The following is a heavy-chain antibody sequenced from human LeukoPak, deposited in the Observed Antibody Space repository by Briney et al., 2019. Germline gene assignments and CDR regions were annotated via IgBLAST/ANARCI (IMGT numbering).Heavy chain of an antibody. CDR1: GGTFSNYA. CDR2: IIPIFGTA. J-gene: IGHJ6*02. D-gene: IGHD1-26*01. V-gene: IGHV1-69*13. Sequence: SVKVSCKASGGTFSNYAVSWVRQAPGQGLEWIGGIIPIFGTANYAQKFQGRVTITADESTSTAYMELSSLRSEDTAVYYCARGGVASYYYYGMDVWGQGTTVTVSS. CDR3: ARGGVASYYYYGMDV.